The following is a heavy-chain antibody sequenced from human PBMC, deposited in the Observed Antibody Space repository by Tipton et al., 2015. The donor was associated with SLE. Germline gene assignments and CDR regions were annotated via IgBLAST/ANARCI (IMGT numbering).Heavy chain of an antibody. J-gene: IGHJ3*02. V-gene: IGHV3-30*02. CDR3: AKDQARDFWSGYQGAFDI. CDR1: GFTFSSYG. CDR2: IRYDGSNK. Sequence: GSLRLSCAAPGFTFSSYGMHWVRQAPGKGLEWVAFIRYDGSNKYYADSVKGRFTISRDNSKNTLYLQMNSLRAEDTAVYYCAKDQARDFWSGYQGAFDIWGQGTMVTVSS. D-gene: IGHD3-3*01.